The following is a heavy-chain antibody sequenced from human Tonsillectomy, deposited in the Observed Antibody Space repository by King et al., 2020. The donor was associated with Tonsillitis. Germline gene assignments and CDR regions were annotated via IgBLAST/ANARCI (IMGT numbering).Heavy chain of an antibody. CDR2: IYTSGST. CDR3: ARDRHARGTVTPNANYYYYMDV. J-gene: IGHJ6*03. D-gene: IGHD4-11*01. CDR1: GGSISSGSYY. V-gene: IGHV4-61*02. Sequence: QLQESGPGLVKPSQTLSLTCTVSGGSISSGSYYWSWIRQPAGKGLEWIGRIYTSGSTNYNPSLKSRVTMSVDTSKNQFSLKLSSVTAADTAVYYCARDRHARGTVTPNANYYYYMDVWGKGTTVTVSS.